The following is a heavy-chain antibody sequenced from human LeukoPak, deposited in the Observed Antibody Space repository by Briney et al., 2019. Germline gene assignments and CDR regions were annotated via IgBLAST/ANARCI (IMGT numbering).Heavy chain of an antibody. D-gene: IGHD3-22*01. CDR1: GYTFTGYY. CDR3: VPSNDYYYYFDY. V-gene: IGHV1-2*02. Sequence: ASVTVSCTASGYTFTGYYMHWVRQAPGQGLEWMGWINPNSGGTNYPLKFQGRVTMTRDTSISTAYMELSRLTSDDTAVYYCVPSNDYYYYFDYWGQGTLVTVSS. J-gene: IGHJ4*02. CDR2: INPNSGGT.